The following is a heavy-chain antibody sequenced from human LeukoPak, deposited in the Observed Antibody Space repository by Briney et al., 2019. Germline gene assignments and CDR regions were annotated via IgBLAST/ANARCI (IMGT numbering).Heavy chain of an antibody. D-gene: IGHD1-26*01. CDR3: ARDTDSGSYGGCDY. J-gene: IGHJ4*02. Sequence: GASVKVSCKASGGTFSSYAISWVRQAPGQGLEWMGWINPNSGGTNYAQKFQGRVTMTRDTSISTAHMELSRLRSDDTAVYYCARDTDSGSYGGCDYWGQGTLVTVSS. CDR2: INPNSGGT. V-gene: IGHV1-2*02. CDR1: GGTFSSYA.